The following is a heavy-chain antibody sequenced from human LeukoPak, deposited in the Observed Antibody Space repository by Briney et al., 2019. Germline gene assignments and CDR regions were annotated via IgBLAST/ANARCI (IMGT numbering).Heavy chain of an antibody. CDR1: GFTFSNYA. V-gene: IGHV3-23*01. D-gene: IGHD4-23*01. Sequence: GGSLRLSCAVSGFTFSNYAMSWVRQAPGKGLEWVSAISGSGGRTYYADSVKGRFTISRDNSKYTLYLQMTSLRAEDTAVYYCAKGATVAYYYYYMDVWGKGTTVTVSS. J-gene: IGHJ6*03. CDR3: AKGATVAYYYYYMDV. CDR2: ISGSGGRT.